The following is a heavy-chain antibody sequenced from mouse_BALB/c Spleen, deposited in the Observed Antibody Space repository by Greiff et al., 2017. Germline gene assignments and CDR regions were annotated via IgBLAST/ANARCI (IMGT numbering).Heavy chain of an antibody. Sequence: EVQRVESGGGLVQPGGSRKLSCAASGFTFSSFGMHWVRQAPEKGLEWVAYISSGSSTIYYADTVKGRFTISRDNPKNTLFLQMTSLRSEDTAMYYCARSMYGNYLYAMDYWGQGTSVTVSS. CDR2: ISSGSSTI. J-gene: IGHJ4*01. CDR3: ARSMYGNYLYAMDY. V-gene: IGHV5-17*02. CDR1: GFTFSSFG. D-gene: IGHD2-10*02.